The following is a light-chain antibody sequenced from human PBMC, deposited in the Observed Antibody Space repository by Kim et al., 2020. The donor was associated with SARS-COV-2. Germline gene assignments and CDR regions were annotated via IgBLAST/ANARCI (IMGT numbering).Light chain of an antibody. CDR3: KQSYGIPLT. CDR1: ETISTY. CDR2: GAA. J-gene: IGKJ4*02. Sequence: AAVGDRGTITCRASETISTYLDWYQQKPGKVPDLLISGAASLNNWVPSRISGSGSGTDFTLSISRLQPEDFATYYCKQSYGIPLTFGGGTKVDIK. V-gene: IGKV1-39*01.